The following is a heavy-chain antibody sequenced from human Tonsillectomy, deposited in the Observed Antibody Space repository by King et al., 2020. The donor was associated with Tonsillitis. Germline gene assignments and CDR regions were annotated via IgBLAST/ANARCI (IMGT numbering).Heavy chain of an antibody. CDR3: ARGKVWSGYYAGDI. CDR1: GGSFSGYY. J-gene: IGHJ3*02. Sequence: VQLQQWGAGLLKPSETLSLTCAVYGGSFSGYYWSWIRQPPGKGLEWIGEINHSGITNYNPSLKSRVTISVDTSKNQFSLKLSSVTAADTAVYYCARGKVWSGYYAGDIWGQGTMVTVSS. CDR2: INHSGIT. D-gene: IGHD3-3*01. V-gene: IGHV4-34*01.